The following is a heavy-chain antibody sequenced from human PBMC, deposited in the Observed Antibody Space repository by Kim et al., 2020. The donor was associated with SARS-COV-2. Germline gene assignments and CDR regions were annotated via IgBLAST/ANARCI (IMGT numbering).Heavy chain of an antibody. CDR3: ARVPGGYCSGGYCSVGKEVEY. CDR2: ISSNDNHI. Sequence: GGSLRLSCAASGFAFSHYTMNWVRQPPGKGLEWVSSISSNDNHIYYADSVKGRFTISRDNAKSSLYLQMNSLRAEDTAVYYCARVPGGYCSGGYCSVGKEVEYWGQGTLVTVSS. J-gene: IGHJ4*02. D-gene: IGHD2-15*01. CDR1: GFAFSHYT. V-gene: IGHV3-21*04.